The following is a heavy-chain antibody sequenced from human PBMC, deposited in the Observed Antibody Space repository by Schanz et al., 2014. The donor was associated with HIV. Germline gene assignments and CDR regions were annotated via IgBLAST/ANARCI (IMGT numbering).Heavy chain of an antibody. CDR3: AKDMWAVAGILFDH. CDR2: ISWNSGSI. CDR1: GFTFDDYA. V-gene: IGHV3-9*01. D-gene: IGHD6-19*01. Sequence: EVQLVESGGALVQPGRSLRLSCAASGFTFDDYAMHWVRQAPGKGLEWVSGISWNSGSIGYADSVKGRFTISRDNAKNSLYLQMNSLRAEDTAFYYCAKDMWAVAGILFDHGGRGTLVTVSS. J-gene: IGHJ4*02.